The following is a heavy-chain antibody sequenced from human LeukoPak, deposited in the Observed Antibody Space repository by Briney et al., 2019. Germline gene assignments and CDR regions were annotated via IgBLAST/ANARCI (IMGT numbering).Heavy chain of an antibody. CDR3: ARRPYSDTSGRLSDV. CDR1: GDSLSSGGHS. CDR2: TSNSGCT. J-gene: IGHJ6*02. Sequence: SETLSLTCTVSGDSLSSGGHSWGWVRLPPGKGLEWIGYTSNSGCTNCNPSLESRVTLSVDTSKSQFSLKLTSVTAADTAVYYCARRPYSDTSGRLSDVWGQGTTVTVSS. V-gene: IGHV4-61*08. D-gene: IGHD3-22*01.